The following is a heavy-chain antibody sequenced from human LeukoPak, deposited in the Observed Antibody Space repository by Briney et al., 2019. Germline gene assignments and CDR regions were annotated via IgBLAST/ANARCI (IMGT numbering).Heavy chain of an antibody. CDR2: IYYSGST. V-gene: IGHV4-39*07. Sequence: PSETLSLTCTVSGGSISSSSYYWGWIRQPPGKGLEWIGSIYYSGSTYYNPSLKSRVTISVDTSKNQFSLKLSSVTAADTAVYYCARAATTNYFDYWGQGTLVTVSS. CDR1: GGSISSSSYY. D-gene: IGHD4-17*01. CDR3: ARAATTNYFDY. J-gene: IGHJ4*02.